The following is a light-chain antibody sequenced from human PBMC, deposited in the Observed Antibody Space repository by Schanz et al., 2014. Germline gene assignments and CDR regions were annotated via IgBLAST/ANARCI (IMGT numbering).Light chain of an antibody. CDR2: QVT. Sequence: QSVLTQPPSASGAPGQSVTISCTGTSSDVGGHDYVSWYQHHPGKAPKVMIYQVTKRPSGVPDRFSGSKSGNTASLTVSGLQAEDEADYYCTSYTSVSTWVFGGGTKLTVL. V-gene: IGLV2-8*01. J-gene: IGLJ3*02. CDR1: SSDVGGHDY. CDR3: TSYTSVSTWV.